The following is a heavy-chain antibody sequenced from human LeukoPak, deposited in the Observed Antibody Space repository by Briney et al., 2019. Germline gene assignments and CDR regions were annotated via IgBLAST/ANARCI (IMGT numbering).Heavy chain of an antibody. Sequence: GRSLRFSCAASGFTFSTYAMHWLRQAPGKGLEWVAVISYDGSNRYADSVKGRFTISRDSSRHTVYLQMNSLRDEDTAVYYCARDQGYCTTTSCYSIGGYFDYWGQGTLVTVSS. CDR2: ISYDGSNR. CDR1: GFTFSTYA. V-gene: IGHV3-30-3*01. CDR3: ARDQGYCTTTSCYSIGGYFDY. D-gene: IGHD2-2*01. J-gene: IGHJ4*02.